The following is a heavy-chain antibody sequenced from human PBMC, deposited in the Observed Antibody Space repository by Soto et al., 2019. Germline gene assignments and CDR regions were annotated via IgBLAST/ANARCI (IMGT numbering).Heavy chain of an antibody. V-gene: IGHV3-30*18. J-gene: IGHJ4*02. D-gene: IGHD6-19*01. CDR3: AKDDSAWYSRHFDY. CDR1: GFTFSSYG. Sequence: QVQLVESGGGVVRPGRSLRLSCAASGFTFSSYGMHWVRQAPGKGLEWVAVISFDGTNKYYADSVKGRFTISRDNSKNTLYLHMSSLRIEDTAVYYCAKDDSAWYSRHFDYWGQGTLVTVSS. CDR2: ISFDGTNK.